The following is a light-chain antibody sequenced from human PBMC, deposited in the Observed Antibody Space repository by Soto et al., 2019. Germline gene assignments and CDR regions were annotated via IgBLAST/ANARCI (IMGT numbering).Light chain of an antibody. CDR1: SSDIGGYNY. Sequence: QSLLTQPRSVSGSPGQSVTISCTGTSSDIGGYNYVSWYQQYPGKAPKLIIYDVSKRPSGVPDRFSGSKSGNTASLTISGLQAADDADYYCCSYAGRYTFYVFGTGTKLTVL. J-gene: IGLJ1*01. V-gene: IGLV2-11*01. CDR3: CSYAGRYTFYV. CDR2: DVS.